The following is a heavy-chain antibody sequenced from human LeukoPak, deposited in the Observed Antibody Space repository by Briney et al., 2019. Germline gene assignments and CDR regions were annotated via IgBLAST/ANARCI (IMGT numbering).Heavy chain of an antibody. J-gene: IGHJ6*02. CDR3: ARGPHRGRRYGTDV. D-gene: IGHD1-1*01. CDR1: GGSISGSSYY. Sequence: SETLSLTCTVSGGSISGSSYYWGWIRQPPGKGLEWIGSIYYSGSTYYNPSLKSRVTISVDTSKNQFSLKLSSVTAADTAVYYCARGPHRGRRYGTDVWGQGTTVTVSS. V-gene: IGHV4-39*07. CDR2: IYYSGST.